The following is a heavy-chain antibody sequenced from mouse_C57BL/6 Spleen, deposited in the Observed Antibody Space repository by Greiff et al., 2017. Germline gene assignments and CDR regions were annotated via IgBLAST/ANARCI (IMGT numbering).Heavy chain of an antibody. V-gene: IGHV1-69*01. CDR2: IDPSDSYT. CDR1: GYTFTSYW. D-gene: IGHD2-4*01. CDR3: ARLGNYDIDY. J-gene: IGHJ2*01. Sequence: VQLQQPGAELVMPGASVKLSCKASGYTFTSYWMPWVKQRPGQGLEWIGEIDPSDSYTNYNQKFKGKSTLTVDKSSSTAYMQLSSLTSEDSAVYYCARLGNYDIDYWGQGTTLTVSS.